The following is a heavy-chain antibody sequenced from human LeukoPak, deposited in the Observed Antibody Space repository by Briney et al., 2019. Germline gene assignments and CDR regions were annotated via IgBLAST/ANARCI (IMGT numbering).Heavy chain of an antibody. D-gene: IGHD3-10*01. J-gene: IGHJ4*02. CDR3: ARDNYYYGSGSYYFDY. Sequence: SETLSLTCAVSGGSISSSNWWNWVRQPPGKGLEWIGEIYHSGSTNYNPSLKSRVTISVDKSKNQFSLKLSSVTAADTAVYYCARDNYYYGSGSYYFDYWGQGTLVTVSS. CDR1: GGSISSSNW. V-gene: IGHV4-4*02. CDR2: IYHSGST.